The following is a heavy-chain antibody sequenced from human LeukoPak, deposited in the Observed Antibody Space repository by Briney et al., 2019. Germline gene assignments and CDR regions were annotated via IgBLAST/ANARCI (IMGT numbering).Heavy chain of an antibody. CDR2: ISAYNGST. Sequence: ASVKVSCKASGYTFTSYGISWVRQAPGQGLEWMGWISAYNGSTNYAQKLQGRVTMTTDTSTSTAYVELRSLRSDDTAVYYCARDNVRGTTHYFDYWGQGTLVTVSS. CDR1: GYTFTSYG. J-gene: IGHJ4*02. D-gene: IGHD3-10*02. CDR3: ARDNVRGTTHYFDY. V-gene: IGHV1-18*04.